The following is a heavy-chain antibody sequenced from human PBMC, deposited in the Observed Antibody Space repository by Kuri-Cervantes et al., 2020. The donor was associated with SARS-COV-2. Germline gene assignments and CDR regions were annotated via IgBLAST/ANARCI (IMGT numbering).Heavy chain of an antibody. Sequence: SVKVSCKASRGTLSSYVVSWVRQAPGQGLEWMGGIIRIFDIEKKAQKFQDRVTITTDKSTSTVYMDLSSLRAEDTAVYYCVRGGQYCSSSCCWRAFHYWGQGTLVTVSS. D-gene: IGHD2-2*01. CDR2: IIRIFDIE. CDR1: RGTLSSYV. CDR3: VRGGQYCSSSCCWRAFHY. J-gene: IGHJ4*02. V-gene: IGHV1-69*10.